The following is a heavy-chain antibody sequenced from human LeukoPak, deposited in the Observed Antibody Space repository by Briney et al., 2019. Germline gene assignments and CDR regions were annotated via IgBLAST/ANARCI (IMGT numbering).Heavy chain of an antibody. V-gene: IGHV4-59*08. CDR1: GGSIRSYY. CDR2: IYYSGST. Sequence: PETLSPTCTVSGGSIRSYYWSWIRQPPGKGLEWIGHIYYSGSTNYNPSLTCRVTISVGTSKNQFSLNLSSVNAADTAVYYCARHLIPRREGYNSNFDYWGQRTLVTVSS. D-gene: IGHD5-24*01. J-gene: IGHJ4*02. CDR3: ARHLIPRREGYNSNFDY.